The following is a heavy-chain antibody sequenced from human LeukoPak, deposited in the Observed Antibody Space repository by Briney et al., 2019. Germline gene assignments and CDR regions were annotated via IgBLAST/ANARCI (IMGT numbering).Heavy chain of an antibody. CDR1: GFTFSSYA. CDR2: ISYDGSNK. V-gene: IGHV3-30*04. Sequence: GGSLRLSCVASGFTFSSYAMHWVRQAPGKGLEWVAVISYDGSNKYYADSVKGRFTISRDNSKNTLYLQMNSLRAEDTAVYYCARDAAVAGTRDYYYYYMDVWGKGTTVTVSS. D-gene: IGHD6-19*01. CDR3: ARDAAVAGTRDYYYYYMDV. J-gene: IGHJ6*03.